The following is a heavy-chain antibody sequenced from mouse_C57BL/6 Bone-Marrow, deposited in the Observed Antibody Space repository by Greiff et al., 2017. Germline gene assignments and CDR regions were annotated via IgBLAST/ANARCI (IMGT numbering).Heavy chain of an antibody. Sequence: EVKVVESGGGLVKPGGSLKLSCAASGFTFSSYAMSWVRQTPEKRLEWVATISDGGSYTYYPDNVKGRFTISRDNAKNNLYLQMSHLKSEDTAMYYCARDSIWPDVDYWGQGTSVTVSS. CDR3: ARDSIWPDVDY. J-gene: IGHJ4*01. D-gene: IGHD2-10*02. CDR2: ISDGGSYT. V-gene: IGHV5-4*01. CDR1: GFTFSSYA.